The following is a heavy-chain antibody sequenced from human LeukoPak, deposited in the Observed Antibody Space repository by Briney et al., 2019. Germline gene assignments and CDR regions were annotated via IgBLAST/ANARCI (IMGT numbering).Heavy chain of an antibody. Sequence: PGGSLRLSRAASGFSFSDSYMSWIRQAPGQGLEWLSYIKSSDTSTFYADSVKGRFTVSRDNAKNSLYLQMNSLRAEDTAVYYCARRGNMSSHAFDIWGQGTVVTVSS. CDR1: GFSFSDSY. V-gene: IGHV3-11*01. D-gene: IGHD2/OR15-2a*01. CDR3: ARRGNMSSHAFDI. CDR2: IKSSDTST. J-gene: IGHJ3*02.